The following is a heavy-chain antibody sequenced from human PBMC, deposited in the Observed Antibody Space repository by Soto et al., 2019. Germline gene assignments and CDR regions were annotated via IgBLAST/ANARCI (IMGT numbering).Heavy chain of an antibody. CDR3: VTGVLPPDY. Sequence: GGSLRLSCAASGFTFSSYGMHWVRQAPGKGLEWVAVISYDGSNKYYADSVKGRFTISRDNSKYMMYLQMNSLKTEDTAVYYCVTGVLPPDYWGRGALVTVSS. CDR2: ISYDGSNK. CDR1: GFTFSSYG. V-gene: IGHV3-30*03. D-gene: IGHD2-2*01. J-gene: IGHJ4*02.